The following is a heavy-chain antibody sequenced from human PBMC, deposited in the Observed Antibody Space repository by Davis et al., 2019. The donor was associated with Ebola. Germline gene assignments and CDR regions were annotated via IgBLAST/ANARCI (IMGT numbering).Heavy chain of an antibody. J-gene: IGHJ4*02. CDR2: ISYDGSNK. CDR3: ARDRGEGTVTFDY. CDR1: GFTFSSYS. V-gene: IGHV3-30*19. D-gene: IGHD4-11*01. Sequence: GGSLRLSCAASGFTFSSYSMNWVRQAPGKGLEWVAVISYDGSNKYYADSVKGRFTISRDNSKNTLYLQMNSLRAEDTAVYYCARDRGEGTVTFDYWGQGTLVTVSS.